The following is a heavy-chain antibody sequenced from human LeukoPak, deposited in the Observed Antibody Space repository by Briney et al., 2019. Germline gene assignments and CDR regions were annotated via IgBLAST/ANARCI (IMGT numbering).Heavy chain of an antibody. D-gene: IGHD2-2*03. CDR1: GGSFSGYY. Sequence: SETLSLTCAVYGGSFSGYYWSWIRQPPGKGLEWIGEINHSGSTNYNPSPKSRVTISVDTSKNQFSLKLSSVTAADTAVYYCARGVGIVVVPAAIPYYFDYWGQGTLVTVSS. CDR2: INHSGST. V-gene: IGHV4-34*01. CDR3: ARGVGIVVVPAAIPYYFDY. J-gene: IGHJ4*02.